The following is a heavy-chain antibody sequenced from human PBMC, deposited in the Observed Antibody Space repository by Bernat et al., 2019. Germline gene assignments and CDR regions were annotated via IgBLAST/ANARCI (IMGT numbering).Heavy chain of an antibody. V-gene: IGHV3-74*01. J-gene: IGHJ6*02. CDR3: ARGGHDSSGYYSSYYYYGMDV. CDR1: GFTFSSYW. CDR2: INSDGSST. Sequence: EVQLVESGGGLVQPGGSLRLSCAASGFTFSSYWMHWVRQAPGKGLVWVSRINSDGSSTSYADSVKGRFTISRDNAKNTLYLQMNSLRAEDTAVYYCARGGHDSSGYYSSYYYYGMDVWGQGTTVTVSS. D-gene: IGHD3-22*01.